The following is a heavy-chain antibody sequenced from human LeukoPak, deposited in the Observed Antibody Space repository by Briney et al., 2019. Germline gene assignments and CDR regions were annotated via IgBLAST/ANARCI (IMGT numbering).Heavy chain of an antibody. CDR3: ARDFGYSSSRGGFDP. J-gene: IGHJ5*02. Sequence: ASVKVSCKASGGTFSIYAISWVRQAPGQGLEWMGGIIPIFGTANYAQKFQGRVTITADESTSTAYMELSSLRSEDTAVYYCARDFGYSSSRGGFDPWGQGTLVTVSS. CDR1: GGTFSIYA. CDR2: IIPIFGTA. D-gene: IGHD6-6*01. V-gene: IGHV1-69*13.